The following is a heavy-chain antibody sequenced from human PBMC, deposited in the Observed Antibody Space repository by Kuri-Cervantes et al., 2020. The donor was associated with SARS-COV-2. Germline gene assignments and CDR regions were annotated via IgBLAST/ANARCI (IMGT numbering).Heavy chain of an antibody. CDR3: ARLRRHNNAWFVTGYYMDV. Sequence: SETLSLTCAVYGGSFSDNHWTWVRQPPGKGLEWIGEINCSGTTNYNPSLKSRVTMSVDTSKNQFSLNLTSVTAADTAVYYCARLRRHNNAWFVTGYYMDVWGKGTTVTVSS. J-gene: IGHJ6*03. CDR2: INCSGTT. D-gene: IGHD3-10*01. V-gene: IGHV4-34*01. CDR1: GGSFSDNH.